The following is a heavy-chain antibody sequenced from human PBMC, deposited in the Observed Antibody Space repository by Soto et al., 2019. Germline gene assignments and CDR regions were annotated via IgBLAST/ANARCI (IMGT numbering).Heavy chain of an antibody. CDR2: ISYDGSNK. J-gene: IGHJ4*02. D-gene: IGHD5-12*01. V-gene: IGHV3-30-3*01. Sequence: QVQLVESGGGVVQPGRSLRLSCAASGFTFSSYAMHWVRQAPGKGLEWVAVISYDGSNKYYADSVKGRFTISRDNSKNTLYLQRNSLRAEDTAVYYCARVPRDGYKLGVPFDYWGQGTLVTVSS. CDR1: GFTFSSYA. CDR3: ARVPRDGYKLGVPFDY.